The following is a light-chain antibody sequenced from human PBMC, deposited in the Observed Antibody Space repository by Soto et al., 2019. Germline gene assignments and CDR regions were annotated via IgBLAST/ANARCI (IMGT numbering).Light chain of an antibody. CDR1: QSVSNNY. CDR3: QQYGISPFT. J-gene: IGKJ4*01. V-gene: IGKV3-20*01. CDR2: GAS. Sequence: EIVLTQSPGTLSLSPGERATLSCRASQSVSNNYLAWYQQKPGQAPRLLIYGASNRATGIPDRFSGSGSGTDFTLTSSRLESEDSAVYYCQQYGISPFTFGGGTKVDIK.